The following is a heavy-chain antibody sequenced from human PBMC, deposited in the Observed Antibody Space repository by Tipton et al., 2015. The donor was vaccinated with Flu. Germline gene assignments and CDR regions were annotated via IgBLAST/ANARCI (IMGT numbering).Heavy chain of an antibody. J-gene: IGHJ4*02. Sequence: GSLRLSCAASGFTFSRYGMSWVRQAPGKGLEWVSGFSGSGRTTYFADSVKGRFTISRDNFKNTLYLQMNSLRAEDTAVYYCAKVIPELVAGLDYWGQGTLVTVSS. V-gene: IGHV3-23*01. CDR3: AKVIPELVAGLDY. CDR1: GFTFSRYG. D-gene: IGHD6-19*01. CDR2: FSGSGRTT.